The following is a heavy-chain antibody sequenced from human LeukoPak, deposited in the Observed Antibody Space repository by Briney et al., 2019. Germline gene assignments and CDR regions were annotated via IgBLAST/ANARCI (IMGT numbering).Heavy chain of an antibody. CDR3: ARDPDEVGARLFDY. Sequence: SETLSLTCTVSGGSISSSSYYWGWIRQPPGKGLEWIGSIYYSGSTYYNPSLKSRVTISVDTSKNQFSLKLSSVTAADTAVYYCARDPDEVGARLFDYWGQGTLVTVSS. V-gene: IGHV4-39*07. CDR2: IYYSGST. D-gene: IGHD1-26*01. CDR1: GGSISSSSYY. J-gene: IGHJ4*02.